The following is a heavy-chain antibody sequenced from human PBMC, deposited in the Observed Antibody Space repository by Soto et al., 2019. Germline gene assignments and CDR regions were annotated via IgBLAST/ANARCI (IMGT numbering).Heavy chain of an antibody. J-gene: IGHJ4*02. CDR3: ARHRGYYGSGSYYVY. V-gene: IGHV4-39*01. Sequence: QLQLQESGPGLVKPSETLSLTCTVSGGSISSSSYYWGWIRQPPGKGLEWIGSIYYSGSTYYNPSLKSRVTISVDTSKNQFPLKRSAVTAADTAVYYCARHRGYYGSGSYYVYWGQGTLVTVSS. D-gene: IGHD3-10*01. CDR1: GGSISSSSYY. CDR2: IYYSGST.